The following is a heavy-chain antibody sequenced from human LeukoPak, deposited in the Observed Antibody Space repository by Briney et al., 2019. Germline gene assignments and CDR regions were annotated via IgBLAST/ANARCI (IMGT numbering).Heavy chain of an antibody. Sequence: SETLSLTCSVSADSISSVSYYWSWIREPAGKGLEWIGRIYTDGSTEYNPSLKSRVTISVDTSKNQFSLKLSSVTAADTAVYYCASLTTAEAFDIWGQGTMVTVSS. V-gene: IGHV4-61*02. D-gene: IGHD3-22*01. J-gene: IGHJ3*02. CDR1: ADSISSVSYY. CDR2: IYTDGST. CDR3: ASLTTAEAFDI.